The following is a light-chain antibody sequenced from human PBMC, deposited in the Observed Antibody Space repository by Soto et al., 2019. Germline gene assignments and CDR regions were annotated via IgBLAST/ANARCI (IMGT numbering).Light chain of an antibody. Sequence: DIQMTQSPSIVSASVGDRVTITCRASQSISSWLAWYQQKPGKAPKILIYKASSLESGFPSRFSGSGSGTEFPLTISSLQPDDFATYYCQQYNGYRWTFGQGTKVEIK. CDR3: QQYNGYRWT. V-gene: IGKV1-5*03. CDR1: QSISSW. J-gene: IGKJ1*01. CDR2: KAS.